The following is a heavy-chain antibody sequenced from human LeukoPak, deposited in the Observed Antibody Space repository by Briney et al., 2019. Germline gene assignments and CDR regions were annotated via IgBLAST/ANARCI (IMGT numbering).Heavy chain of an antibody. CDR1: GFTFSSYG. J-gene: IGHJ6*02. CDR2: IWYDGSNK. D-gene: IGHD2-2*01. V-gene: IGHV3-33*01. CDR3: ARDLIVAVAPRMDV. Sequence: GGSLRLSCAASGFTFSSYGMHWVRQAPGKGLEWVAVIWYDGSNKYYADSVKGRFTISRDNSKNTLYLQMNSLRAEDTAVYYCARDLIVAVAPRMDVWGQGTTVTVSS.